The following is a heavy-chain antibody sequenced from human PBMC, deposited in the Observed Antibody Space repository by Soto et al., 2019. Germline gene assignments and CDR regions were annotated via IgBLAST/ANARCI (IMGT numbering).Heavy chain of an antibody. J-gene: IGHJ4*02. CDR2: VSPSGSNT. CDR1: GFTFSTFA. D-gene: IGHD1-26*01. Sequence: VGSLRLSCAASGFTFSTFAMSWVRQAPGQGLEWVSTVSPSGSNTFYADSVKGRFTISRDNSRNTLFLQMNSLRAEDTAVYYCARLSGNYYFDYWGQGTLVTVSS. V-gene: IGHV3-23*01. CDR3: ARLSGNYYFDY.